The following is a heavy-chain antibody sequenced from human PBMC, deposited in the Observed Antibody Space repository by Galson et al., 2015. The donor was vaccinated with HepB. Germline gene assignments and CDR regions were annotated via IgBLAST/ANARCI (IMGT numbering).Heavy chain of an antibody. CDR1: GFTVSSSY. Sequence: SLRLSCAASGFTVSSSYVIWVRQAPGKGLEWVALISFEGTATYYGDSVKGRFTISRDISKNTLHLQMNSLRPEDSAVYYCAKDWGFTVAGTHWYFDLWGRGTLVTVSS. D-gene: IGHD6-19*01. CDR3: AKDWGFTVAGTHWYFDL. V-gene: IGHV3-30*18. J-gene: IGHJ2*01. CDR2: ISFEGTAT.